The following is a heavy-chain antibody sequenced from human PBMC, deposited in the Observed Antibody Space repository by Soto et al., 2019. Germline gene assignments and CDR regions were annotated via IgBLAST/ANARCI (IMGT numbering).Heavy chain of an antibody. D-gene: IGHD6-6*01. Sequence: EVQLVESGGGLVQPGGSLRLSCAASGFTFNSYGMNWVRQTPGKGLAWVSYISSGRPTIQYADSVKGRFTISRDNAENSLYLQMNSLRDEDTAVYYCARGGAARPDYWGQGTLVTVSS. J-gene: IGHJ4*02. CDR3: ARGGAARPDY. CDR1: GFTFNSYG. CDR2: ISSGRPTI. V-gene: IGHV3-48*02.